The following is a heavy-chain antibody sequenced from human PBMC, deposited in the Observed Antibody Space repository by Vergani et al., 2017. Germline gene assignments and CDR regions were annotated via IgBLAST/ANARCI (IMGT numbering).Heavy chain of an antibody. J-gene: IGHJ4*02. V-gene: IGHV3-33*01. CDR1: GFSFSGYG. CDR3: ARDRSGRPSDFDY. CDR2: IWYDGTKK. Sequence: QVQLVQSGGGVVQPGRSLRLSCAASGFSFSGYGMHWVRRTPGGGLEWVALIWYDGTKKHYVDSVKGRFTISRDNSKNTLYLEMNSLGVEDTAVYYCARDRSGRPSDFDYWGQGTLVTVSS.